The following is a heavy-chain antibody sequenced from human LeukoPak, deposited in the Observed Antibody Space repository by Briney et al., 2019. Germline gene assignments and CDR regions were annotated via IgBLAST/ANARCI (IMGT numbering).Heavy chain of an antibody. CDR2: IYYSGST. V-gene: IGHV4-59*01. J-gene: IGHJ6*03. Sequence: PSETPSLTCTVSGGSISSYYWSWIRQPPGKGLEWIGYIYYSGSTNYNPSLKSRVTISIDTSKNQFSLKLSSVTAADTAVYYCARGEQFYYYYYMDVWGKGTTVTVSS. CDR1: GGSISSYY. D-gene: IGHD1/OR15-1a*01. CDR3: ARGEQFYYYYYMDV.